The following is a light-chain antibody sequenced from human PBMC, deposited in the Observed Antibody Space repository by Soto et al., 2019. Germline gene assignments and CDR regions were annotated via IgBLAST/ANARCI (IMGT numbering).Light chain of an antibody. V-gene: IGLV2-23*01. CDR1: SSDVGRYNP. CDR3: CSYAGSSTVV. J-gene: IGLJ1*01. Sequence: QSVLTQPAAVSGSPVQSITISCTGTSSDVGRYNPVSWYQQHPGKAPKLMIYEGSKRPSGVSNRFSGSKSGNTASLTISGLQAEDEADYYCCSYAGSSTVVFGTGTKLTVL. CDR2: EGS.